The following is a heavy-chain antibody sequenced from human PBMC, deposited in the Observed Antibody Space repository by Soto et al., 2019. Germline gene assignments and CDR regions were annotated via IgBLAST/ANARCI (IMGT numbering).Heavy chain of an antibody. CDR1: GFTFSSYS. CDR3: ARAVYCSSTSCYNDQDLYYYYYGMDV. V-gene: IGHV3-21*01. D-gene: IGHD2-2*01. J-gene: IGHJ6*02. Sequence: PGVSLRLSCAASGFTFSSYSMNWVRQAPGKGLEWVSSISSSSSYIYYADSVKGRFTISRDNAKNSLYLQMNSLRAEDTAVYYCARAVYCSSTSCYNDQDLYYYYYGMDVWGQGTTVTVSS. CDR2: ISSSSSYI.